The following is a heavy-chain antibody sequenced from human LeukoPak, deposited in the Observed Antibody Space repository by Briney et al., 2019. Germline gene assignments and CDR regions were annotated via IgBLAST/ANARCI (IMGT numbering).Heavy chain of an antibody. CDR1: GGSISSGDSY. CDR3: ARAGQYHYNSAGYFPDY. CDR2: IYYSGGT. Sequence: SETLSLTCTVSGGSISSGDSYWSWIRQPPGKGLEWIGSIYYSGGTYFNPSLKSRVTISVDTSKNEFSLKLSSVTAADTAVYYCARAGQYHYNSAGYFPDYWGQGTLVTVSS. J-gene: IGHJ4*02. D-gene: IGHD3-22*01. V-gene: IGHV4-30-4*01.